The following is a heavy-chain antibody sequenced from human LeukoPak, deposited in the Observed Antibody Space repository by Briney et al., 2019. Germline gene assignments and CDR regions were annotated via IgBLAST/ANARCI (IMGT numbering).Heavy chain of an antibody. Sequence: ASVKVSCKASGYTFTDYYMHWVRQAPGQGLEWMGRINPNSGGTSSARKFQGRVTVTRDTSISTVYMELSRLTSDDTAVCYCARSPSGWYGDYWGQGTLVTVSS. V-gene: IGHV1-2*06. D-gene: IGHD6-19*01. CDR2: INPNSGGT. CDR1: GYTFTDYY. J-gene: IGHJ4*02. CDR3: ARSPSGWYGDY.